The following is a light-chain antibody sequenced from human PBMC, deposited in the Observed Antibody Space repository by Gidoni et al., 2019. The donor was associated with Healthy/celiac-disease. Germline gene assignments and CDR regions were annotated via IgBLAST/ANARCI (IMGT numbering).Light chain of an antibody. CDR1: QSVSSY. J-gene: IGKJ5*01. V-gene: IGKV3-11*01. CDR2: DAS. CDR3: QQRSNWPLT. Sequence: EIVLTQSPATLSLSPGERATLSCRASQSVSSYLACYQQKPGQAPRLLIYDASNRATGIPARFSGSGSGTDFTLTISSLEPEDFAVYYCQQRSNWPLTFXQXTRLEIK.